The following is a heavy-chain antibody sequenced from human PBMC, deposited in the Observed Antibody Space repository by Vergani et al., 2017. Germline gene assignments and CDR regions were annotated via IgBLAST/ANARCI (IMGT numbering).Heavy chain of an antibody. Sequence: QVQLVESGGGVVQPGGSLRLSCAASGFTFSSYGMHWVRQAPGKGLEWVAFIRYDGSNKYYADSVKGRFTISRDNSKNTLYLQMNSLRAEDTAVYYCARGNYYDSSGYLPFFDYWGQGTMVTVSS. CDR3: ARGNYYDSSGYLPFFDY. CDR1: GFTFSSYG. V-gene: IGHV3-30*02. J-gene: IGHJ3*01. D-gene: IGHD3-22*01. CDR2: IRYDGSNK.